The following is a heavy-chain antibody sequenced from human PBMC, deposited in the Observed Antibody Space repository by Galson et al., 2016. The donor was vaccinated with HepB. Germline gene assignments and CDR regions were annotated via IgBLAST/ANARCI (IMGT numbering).Heavy chain of an antibody. CDR1: GFTFSSYG. J-gene: IGHJ5*02. D-gene: IGHD3-10*01. Sequence: SLRLSCAASGFTFSSYGTHWVRQAPGKGLEWVAFISYDESNKYYADSVKGRFTISRDNSNNTLSLQMNSLGAEDTATYSCARSYYYGSGSNWFDPWGQGTLVTVSS. V-gene: IGHV3-30*03. CDR3: ARSYYYGSGSNWFDP. CDR2: ISYDESNK.